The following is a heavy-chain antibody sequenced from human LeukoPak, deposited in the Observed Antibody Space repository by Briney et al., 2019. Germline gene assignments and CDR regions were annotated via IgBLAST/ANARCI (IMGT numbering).Heavy chain of an antibody. J-gene: IGHJ4*02. CDR2: INHSGST. CDR1: GGSFSGYY. D-gene: IGHD1-26*01. Sequence: SETLSLTCAVYGGSFSGYYWSWIRQPPGKGLEWIGEINHSGSTNYNPSLKSRVTISVDTSENQFSLKLSSVTAADTAVYYCARAVPRDGRYFPFDYWGQGTLVTVSS. CDR3: ARAVPRDGRYFPFDY. V-gene: IGHV4-34*01.